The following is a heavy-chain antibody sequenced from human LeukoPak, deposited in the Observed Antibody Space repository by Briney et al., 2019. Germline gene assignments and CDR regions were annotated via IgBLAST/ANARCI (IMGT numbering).Heavy chain of an antibody. J-gene: IGHJ6*02. D-gene: IGHD2-21*02. V-gene: IGHV4-39*07. CDR1: GGSIISTGYY. CDR3: ARGAYCGGDCYSHYYYGMDV. Sequence: SQTLSLTCTVSGGSIISTGYYWGWIRQPPGKGLEWIGSIYYSGSTYYNPSLKSRVTISADRSKNQFSLNLSSVTAADTAVYYCARGAYCGGDCYSHYYYGMDVWGQGTTVTVFS. CDR2: IYYSGST.